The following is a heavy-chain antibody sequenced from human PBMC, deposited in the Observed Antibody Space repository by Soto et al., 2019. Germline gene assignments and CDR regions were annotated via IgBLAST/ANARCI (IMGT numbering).Heavy chain of an antibody. CDR2: ISYDGSNK. D-gene: IGHD4-17*01. J-gene: IGHJ4*02. CDR1: GFTFSSYA. Sequence: SGGGVVQPGRSLRLSCAASGFTFSSYAMHWVRQAPGKGLEWVAVISYDGSNKYYADSVKGRFTISRDNSKNTLYLQMNSLRAEDTAVYYCARGGPTPYGTFDYWGQGTLVTVSS. V-gene: IGHV3-30-3*01. CDR3: ARGGPTPYGTFDY.